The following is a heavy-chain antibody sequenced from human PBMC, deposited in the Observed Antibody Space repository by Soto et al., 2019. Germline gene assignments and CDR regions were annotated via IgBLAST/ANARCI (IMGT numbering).Heavy chain of an antibody. Sequence: SVKVSCKASGGTFSSYTISWVRQAPGQGLEWMGRIIPILGITSYAQKFQGRVTMTRNTSISTAYMELSSLRSEDTAVYYCARGPRIYDYIWGSYRLHHYMDVWGKGTTVTVSS. D-gene: IGHD3-16*02. J-gene: IGHJ6*03. CDR2: IIPILGIT. CDR1: GGTFSSYT. V-gene: IGHV1-69*02. CDR3: ARGPRIYDYIWGSYRLHHYMDV.